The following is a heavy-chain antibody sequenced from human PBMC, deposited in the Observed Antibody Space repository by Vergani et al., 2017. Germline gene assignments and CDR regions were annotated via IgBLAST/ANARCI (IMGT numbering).Heavy chain of an antibody. J-gene: IGHJ5*02. CDR2: IDPSDSYT. CDR3: ATDLRITIFGGQMNWFDP. V-gene: IGHV5-10-1*01. Sequence: EVQLVQSGAEVKKPGESLRISCKGSGYSFTSYWISWVRQMPGKGLEWMGRIDPSDSYTNYSPSFQGHVTISADKSISTAYLQWSSLKASDTAMYYCATDLRITIFGGQMNWFDPWGQGTLVTVSS. D-gene: IGHD3-3*01. CDR1: GYSFTSYW.